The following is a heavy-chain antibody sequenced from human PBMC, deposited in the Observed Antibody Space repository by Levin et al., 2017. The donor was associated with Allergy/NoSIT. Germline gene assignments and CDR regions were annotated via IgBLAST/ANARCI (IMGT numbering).Heavy chain of an antibody. Sequence: PSETLSLTCTVSGGSISSYYWSWIRQPPGKGLEWIGYIYYSGSTNYNPSLKSRVTISVDTSKNQFSLKLSSVTAADTAVYYCAGSRPSLSEGYFDYWGQGTLVTVSS. V-gene: IGHV4-59*01. J-gene: IGHJ4*02. CDR1: GGSISSYY. CDR3: AGSRPSLSEGYFDY. CDR2: IYYSGST. D-gene: IGHD1-26*01.